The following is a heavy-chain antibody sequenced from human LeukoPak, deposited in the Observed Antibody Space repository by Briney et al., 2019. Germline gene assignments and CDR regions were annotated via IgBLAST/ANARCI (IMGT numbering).Heavy chain of an antibody. CDR2: IYYSGST. CDR3: ARRHSSGWYSWGNNWFDP. V-gene: IGHV4-39*01. CDR1: GGSISSSSYY. J-gene: IGHJ5*02. D-gene: IGHD6-19*01. Sequence: SKTLSLTCTVSGGSISSSSYYWGWIRQPPGKGLEWIGSIYYSGSTYYNPSLKSRVTISVDTSKNQFSLKLSSVTAADTAVYYCARRHSSGWYSWGNNWFDPWGQGTLVTVSS.